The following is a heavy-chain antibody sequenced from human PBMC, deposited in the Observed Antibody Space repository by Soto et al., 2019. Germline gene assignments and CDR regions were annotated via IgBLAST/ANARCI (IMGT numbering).Heavy chain of an antibody. V-gene: IGHV3-33*01. J-gene: IGHJ4*02. Sequence: QVRLVESGGGVVQPGRSLRLSCGASGFTFSSHGMHWVRQAPGKGLEWVAVIWYDGTNKYYADSVKGRFTISRDNSRNTMSLQMNSLRVEDTAVYYCARWGDNKVFDYWGQGTLVSVSS. CDR3: ARWGDNKVFDY. CDR2: IWYDGTNK. D-gene: IGHD3-10*01. CDR1: GFTFSSHG.